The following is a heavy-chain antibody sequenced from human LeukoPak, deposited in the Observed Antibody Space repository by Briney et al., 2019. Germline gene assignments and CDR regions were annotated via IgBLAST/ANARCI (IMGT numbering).Heavy chain of an antibody. CDR3: AKEKGGYSSGWYYFDY. V-gene: IGHV3-30*02. CDR2: IRYNGNNQ. D-gene: IGHD6-19*01. Sequence: AGGSLRLSCAASGFTFNNYGMHWVRQAPGKGLEWVAFIRYNGNNQYYADSVKGRFTISRDNSKNTLYLQMNSLRAEDTAVYYCAKEKGGYSSGWYYFDYWGQGTLVTVSS. CDR1: GFTFNNYG. J-gene: IGHJ4*02.